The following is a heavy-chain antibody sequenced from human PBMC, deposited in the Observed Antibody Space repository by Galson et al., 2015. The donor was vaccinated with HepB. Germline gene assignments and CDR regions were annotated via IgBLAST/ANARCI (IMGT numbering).Heavy chain of an antibody. CDR3: AKLRVGVVPAANNWFDP. CDR1: GFTFSSYA. J-gene: IGHJ5*02. V-gene: IGHV3-23*01. Sequence: SLRLSCAASGFTFSSYAMSWVRQAPGKGLEWVSAISGSGGSTYYADSVKGRFTISRDNSKNTLYLQMNSLRAEDTAVYYCAKLRVGVVPAANNWFDPWGQGTLVTVSS. D-gene: IGHD2-2*01. CDR2: ISGSGGST.